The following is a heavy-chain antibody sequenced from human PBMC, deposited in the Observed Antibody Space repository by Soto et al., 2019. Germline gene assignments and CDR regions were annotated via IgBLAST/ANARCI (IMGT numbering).Heavy chain of an antibody. D-gene: IGHD2-2*01. CDR1: GFTFDDYA. CDR2: ISWNSGSI. CDR3: EKDVGPDQLLQDAFDI. J-gene: IGHJ3*02. Sequence: GGSLRLSCAASGFTFDDYAMHWVRQAPGKGLEWVSGISWNSGSIGYADSVKGRFTISRDNAKNSLYLQMNSLRAEDTALYYCEKDVGPDQLLQDAFDIWGQGTMVTVSS. V-gene: IGHV3-9*01.